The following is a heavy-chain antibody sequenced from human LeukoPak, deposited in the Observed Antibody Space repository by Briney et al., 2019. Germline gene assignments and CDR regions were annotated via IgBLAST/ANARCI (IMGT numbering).Heavy chain of an antibody. CDR2: IYYSGST. V-gene: IGHV4-31*03. CDR3: ARGSSTEGDDY. J-gene: IGHJ4*02. Sequence: SETLSLTCTVSGGSISSGGYYWSWIRQHPGKGLEWIGYIYYSGSTYYNPSLKSRVTISVDTSRNQFSLKLSSVTAADTAVYYCARGSSTEGDDYWGQGTLVTVS. D-gene: IGHD2-2*01. CDR1: GGSISSGGYY.